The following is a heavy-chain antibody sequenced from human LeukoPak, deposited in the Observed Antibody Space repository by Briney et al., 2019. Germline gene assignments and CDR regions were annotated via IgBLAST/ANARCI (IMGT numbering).Heavy chain of an antibody. D-gene: IGHD6-13*01. CDR2: IYSSGNT. V-gene: IGHV4-59*01. CDR1: GDSLSSEL. J-gene: IGHJ2*01. CDR3: ASSAAARYGLWYFDL. Sequence: PSETLSLTCTVSGDSLSSELWSWIRQPPGTGRERMCYIYSSGNTNDNPSLKSRVTISIDTSKDKFSLKLSSVTAADTALYYCASSAAARYGLWYFDLWGRGTLVTVSS.